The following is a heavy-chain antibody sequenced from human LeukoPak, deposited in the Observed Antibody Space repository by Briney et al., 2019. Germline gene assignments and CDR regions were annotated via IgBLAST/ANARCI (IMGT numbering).Heavy chain of an antibody. D-gene: IGHD3-22*01. CDR1: GGSISSTSYY. V-gene: IGHV4-61*01. CDR3: ARDRYYYDSGSYFYFDL. CDR2: IYYSGST. J-gene: IGHJ2*01. Sequence: PSETLSLTCTVSGGSISSTSYYWGWIRQPPGKGLEWIGYIYYSGSTNYTPSLKSRVTISVDTSENQFSLKLSSVTAADTAVYYCARDRYYYDSGSYFYFDLWGRGTLVTVSS.